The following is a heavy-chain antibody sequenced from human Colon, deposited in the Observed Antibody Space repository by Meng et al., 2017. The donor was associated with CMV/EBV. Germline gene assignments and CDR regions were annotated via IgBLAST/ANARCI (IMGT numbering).Heavy chain of an antibody. J-gene: IGHJ5*02. CDR1: GFTFSSYA. V-gene: IGHV3-30-3*01. CDR3: ARDAYCTNGVCYAYNWFDH. CDR2: ISYDGSNK. D-gene: IGHD2-8*01. Sequence: GGSLRLSCAASGFTFSSYAMHWVRQAPGKGLEWVAVISYDGSNKYYADSVKGRFTISRDNSKNTLYLQMNSLRAEDTAVYYCARDAYCTNGVCYAYNWFDHWGQGTLVTVSS.